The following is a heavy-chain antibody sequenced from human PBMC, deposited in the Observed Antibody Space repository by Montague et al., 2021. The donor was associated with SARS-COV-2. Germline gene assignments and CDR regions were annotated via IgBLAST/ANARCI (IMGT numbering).Heavy chain of an antibody. CDR2: IFYTGST. D-gene: IGHD2-15*01. CDR1: GGSTSNYY. V-gene: IGHV4-59*01. CDR3: ARAQNICFIANCVNYFDL. J-gene: IGHJ4*02. Sequence: SETLSLTCSVSGGSTSNYYWTWIRQSPGKGLQWIGYIFYTGSTKFNPSLKSRVSMSLDTSKNHFSLGLSAVTAADTARYYCARAQNICFIANCVNYFDLWGQGTPVTVSS.